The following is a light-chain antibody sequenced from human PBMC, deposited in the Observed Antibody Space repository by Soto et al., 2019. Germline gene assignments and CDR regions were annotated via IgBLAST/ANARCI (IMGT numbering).Light chain of an antibody. CDR3: QQHYATPYT. CDR1: QSVLDSSNNKNY. J-gene: IGKJ2*01. CDR2: WSS. Sequence: IVMTQSPDSLAVSLGERATINGKSSQSVLDSSNNKNYLAWYQQKPGQRPKLLIYWSSTRESGVPDRFSGSGSGTDFTLTISSLQAEDVAVYHCQQHYATPYTFGQGTKLEIK. V-gene: IGKV4-1*01.